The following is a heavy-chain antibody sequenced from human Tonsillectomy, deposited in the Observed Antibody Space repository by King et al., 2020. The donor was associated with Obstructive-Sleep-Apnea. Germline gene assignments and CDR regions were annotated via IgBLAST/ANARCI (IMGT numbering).Heavy chain of an antibody. J-gene: IGHJ4*02. D-gene: IGHD3/OR15-3a*01. V-gene: IGHV3-48*04. CDR3: ARDRDWAFDY. Sequence: VQLVESGGTLVQPGGSLRLSCAASGFSFSSYSMNWVRQAPGKGLEWISYITRDTSIIQYADSVRGRFTISRDNAQNSLYLQMNSLRAEDTGVYFCARDRDWAFDYWGQGALVTVSS. CDR1: GFSFSSYS. CDR2: ITRDTSII.